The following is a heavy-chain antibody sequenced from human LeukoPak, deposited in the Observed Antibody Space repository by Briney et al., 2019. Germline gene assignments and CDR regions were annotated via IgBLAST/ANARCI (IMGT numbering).Heavy chain of an antibody. D-gene: IGHD3-10*01. V-gene: IGHV4-34*01. CDR3: ARADLVRGGGYSDY. Sequence: PSETLSLTCAVYGGSFSGYYWSWIRQPPGKGLGWIGEINHSDSTNYNPPLKSRATISVETSKNQSSLKLSSVTAADTAEYYSARADLVRGGGYSDYWGQGTLVTASS. J-gene: IGHJ4*02. CDR1: GGSFSGYY. CDR2: INHSDST.